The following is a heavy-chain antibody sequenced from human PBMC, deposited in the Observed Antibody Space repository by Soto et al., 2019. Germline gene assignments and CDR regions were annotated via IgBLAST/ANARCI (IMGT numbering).Heavy chain of an antibody. CDR2: INPNGGST. D-gene: IGHD4-4*01. CDR1: GYTFTNYY. CDR3: DRAAWTTIPNRLNDVFDV. V-gene: IGHV1-46*03. J-gene: IGHJ3*01. Sequence: QVQLVQSGAEVKKPGASVRVFCKASGYTFTNYYIDWVRQAPGQGLEWMGIINPNGGSTTYVQKCQGRIHMTRDTSKRTVYIELSSLRSEDAAVYYCDRAAWTTIPNRLNDVFDVWGQGTMVTVSS.